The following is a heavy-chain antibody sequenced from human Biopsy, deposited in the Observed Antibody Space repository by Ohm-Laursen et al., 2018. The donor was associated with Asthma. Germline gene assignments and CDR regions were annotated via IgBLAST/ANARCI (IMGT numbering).Heavy chain of an antibody. V-gene: IGHV1-18*01. CDR3: ARAVDYSHYYGIDV. D-gene: IGHD3-10*01. CDR1: GYTFNSAG. CDR2: ISVYNGNT. Sequence: GASVKVSCKTSGYTFNSAGITWVRQAPGQGLEWMGWISVYNGNTKVAQKLQDRVTMITDTSTSTAYMELRSLRSDGTAVYFCARAVDYSHYYGIDVWGQGTTVTVSS. J-gene: IGHJ6*02.